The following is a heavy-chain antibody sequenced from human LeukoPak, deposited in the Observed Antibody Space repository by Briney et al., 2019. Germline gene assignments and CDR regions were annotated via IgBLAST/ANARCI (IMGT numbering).Heavy chain of an antibody. CDR1: GFTFSSYE. CDR2: ISSTGNTV. D-gene: IGHD2-15*01. CDR3: TKETPQMDV. Sequence: TGGALRLSCAASGFTFSSYEMNWVRQAPGQGLEWVAYISSTGNTVHYAGSVQGRFTISRDNAKNSLYLQMNRLSDEDTDVYYCTKETPQMDVWGKGTTVTVSS. V-gene: IGHV3-48*03. J-gene: IGHJ6*04.